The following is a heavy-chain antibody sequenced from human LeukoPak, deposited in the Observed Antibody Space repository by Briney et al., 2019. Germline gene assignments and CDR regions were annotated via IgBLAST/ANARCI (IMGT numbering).Heavy chain of an antibody. V-gene: IGHV1-2*02. D-gene: IGHD6-19*01. J-gene: IGHJ4*02. CDR3: AGTPPLYSSGWYYGG. CDR1: GYTFTGYY. CDR2: INPNSGGT. Sequence: ASVKVSCKASGYTFTGYYMHWVRQAPGQGLEWMGWINPNSGGTNYAQKFQGRVTMTRDTSISTAYMELSRLRSDDTAVYYCAGTPPLYSSGWYYGGWGQGTLVTVSS.